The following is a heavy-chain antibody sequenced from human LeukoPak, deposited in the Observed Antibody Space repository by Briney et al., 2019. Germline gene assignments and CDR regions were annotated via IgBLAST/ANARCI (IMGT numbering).Heavy chain of an antibody. CDR3: ARGRQWLGHAVDY. D-gene: IGHD6-19*01. CDR1: GGSFSNYY. CDR2: INHSGST. Sequence: SETLSLTCAVYGGSFSNYYWSWIRQPPGKGLEWIGEINHSGSTNYNPSLKSRVTISVDTSKNQFSLKLSSVTAADTAVYYCARGRQWLGHAVDYWGQGTLVTVSS. J-gene: IGHJ4*02. V-gene: IGHV4-34*01.